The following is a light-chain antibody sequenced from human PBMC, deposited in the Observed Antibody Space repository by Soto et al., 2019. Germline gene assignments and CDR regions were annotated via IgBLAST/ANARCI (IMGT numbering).Light chain of an antibody. CDR1: QSVSSN. J-gene: IGKJ4*01. CDR2: GAS. CDR3: QQYNNWPPLT. V-gene: IGKV3D-15*01. Sequence: EIAMPQSPATLSVSQGERATLSCRASQSVSSNLAWYQQKPGQAPRLLIYGASTRATGIPARFSGSGSGTEFTLTISSLQSEDFAVYYCQQYNNWPPLTFGGGTKVDIK.